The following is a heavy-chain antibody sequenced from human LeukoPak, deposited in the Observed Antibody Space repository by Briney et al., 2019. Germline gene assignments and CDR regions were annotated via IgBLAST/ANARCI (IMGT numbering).Heavy chain of an antibody. CDR1: GLTFSDSI. CDR2: IRGKADSYAT. D-gene: IGHD1-1*01. V-gene: IGHV3-73*01. Sequence: AGSLRLSCAASGLTFSDSIIHWVRQASGKGLEWVGRIRGKADSYATGYAASVKGRFIVSRDDSRNTAYLQMNSLTTEDTALYYCSRQLSGTGATDYWGKRTPVTVSS. CDR3: SRQLSGTGATDY. J-gene: IGHJ4*02.